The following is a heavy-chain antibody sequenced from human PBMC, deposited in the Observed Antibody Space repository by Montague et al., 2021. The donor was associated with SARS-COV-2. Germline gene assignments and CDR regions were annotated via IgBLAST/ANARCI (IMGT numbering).Heavy chain of an antibody. Sequence: SETLSLTCAVYGGSVSGYYWSWIRQPPGKGLEWIGEINHSGSTNYNPSLKGRVTISVDTSKNQFSLKLSSVTAADTAVYYCARVRYYGSGTSLGMDVWGQGTTVTVSS. V-gene: IGHV4-34*01. CDR3: ARVRYYGSGTSLGMDV. D-gene: IGHD3-10*01. CDR1: GGSVSGYY. J-gene: IGHJ6*02. CDR2: INHSGST.